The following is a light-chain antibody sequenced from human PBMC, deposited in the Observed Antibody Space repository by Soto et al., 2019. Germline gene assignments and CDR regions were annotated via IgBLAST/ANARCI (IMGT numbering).Light chain of an antibody. V-gene: IGKV3-20*01. J-gene: IGKJ1*01. Sequence: EVVLTQSPCTLSLSPGERATLSFMASPGVSANNLAWYQHKAGQTPRLLIYGASSRATGIPDRFSGSGSGTDFTLTISGLEPDDLAVYYCLQYGSSPRKFGRGTKVDIK. CDR3: LQYGSSPRK. CDR2: GAS. CDR1: PGVSANN.